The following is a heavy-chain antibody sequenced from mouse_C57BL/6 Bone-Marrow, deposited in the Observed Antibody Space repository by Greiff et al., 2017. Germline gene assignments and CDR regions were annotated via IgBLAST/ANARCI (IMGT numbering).Heavy chain of an antibody. V-gene: IGHV1-82*01. Sequence: QVQLQQSGPELVKPGASVKISCKASGYAFSSSWMNWVKQRPGKGLEWIGRIYPGDGDTNYNGKFKGKATLTADKSSSTAYMQLSSLTSEDSAVYFCGPYWYFDVWGTGTTVTVSS. CDR1: GYAFSSSW. CDR2: IYPGDGDT. CDR3: GPYWYFDV. J-gene: IGHJ1*03.